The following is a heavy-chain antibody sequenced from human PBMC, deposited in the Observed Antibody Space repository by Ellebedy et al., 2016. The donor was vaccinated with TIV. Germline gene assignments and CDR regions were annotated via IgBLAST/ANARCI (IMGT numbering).Heavy chain of an antibody. CDR3: QYSGFDSLYYFDY. V-gene: IGHV3-74*01. Sequence: GGSLRLXXAASGFTFGSFWMHWVRQVPGKGLMWVALINDDGTITDYADSVRGRFTISRDNAKSTLYLQMSGLRAEDTALYYCQYSGFDSLYYFDYWGQGTQVTVSS. J-gene: IGHJ4*02. CDR1: GFTFGSFW. CDR2: INDDGTIT. D-gene: IGHD5-12*01.